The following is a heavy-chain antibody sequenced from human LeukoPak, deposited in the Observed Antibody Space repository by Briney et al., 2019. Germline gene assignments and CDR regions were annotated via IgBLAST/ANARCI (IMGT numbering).Heavy chain of an antibody. CDR1: GYTFTGYY. D-gene: IGHD2-2*01. CDR3: ARGYCSFSSCYPYDYYMDV. J-gene: IGHJ6*03. Sequence: ASVKVSCKASGYTFTGYYMHWVRQAPGQGLEWMGWINPNSGGTNYAQKFQGRVTMTRDTSISTAYMELSRLRSDDTAVYYCARGYCSFSSCYPYDYYMDVWGKGTTVTVSS. V-gene: IGHV1-2*02. CDR2: INPNSGGT.